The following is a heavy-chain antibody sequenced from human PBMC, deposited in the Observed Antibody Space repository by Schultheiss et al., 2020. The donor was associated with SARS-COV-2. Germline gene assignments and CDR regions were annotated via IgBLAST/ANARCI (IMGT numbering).Heavy chain of an antibody. CDR3: AKSRGYSSSAPFDY. Sequence: GGSLRLSCAASGFTFSNAWMSWVRQAPGKGLEWVAVIWYDGSNKYYADSLKGRFTISRDNSKNTLYLQMNSLRAEDTAVYYCAKSRGYSSSAPFDYWGQGTLVTVSS. CDR2: IWYDGSNK. D-gene: IGHD6-6*01. J-gene: IGHJ4*02. CDR1: GFTFSNAW. V-gene: IGHV3-33*06.